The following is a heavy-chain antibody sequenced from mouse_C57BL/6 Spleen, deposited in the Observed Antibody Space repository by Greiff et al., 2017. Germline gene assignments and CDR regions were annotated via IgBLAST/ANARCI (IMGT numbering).Heavy chain of an antibody. Sequence: VQLQQSGTELVKPGASVKLSCKASGYTFTSYWMHWVKQRPGQGLEWIGNINPSNGGTNYNEKFKGKATLTVDKSSSTAYMQLSSLTSEDSAVYFWARGGFVRGYFEGWGTGTTVTVAS. CDR1: GYTFTSYW. CDR3: ARGGFVRGYFEG. V-gene: IGHV1-53*01. J-gene: IGHJ1*03. CDR2: INPSNGGT.